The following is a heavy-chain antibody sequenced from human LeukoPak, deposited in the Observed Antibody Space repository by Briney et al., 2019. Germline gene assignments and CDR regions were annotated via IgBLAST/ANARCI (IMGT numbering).Heavy chain of an antibody. CDR2: IYDSGST. CDR3: ARSSSGWFVY. V-gene: IGHV4-59*08. J-gene: IGHJ5*01. Sequence: SETLSLTCTVSGGSISSYYWSWIRQPPGKGLEWIGNIYDSGSTNYNPSLKSRVTISVDTSKNQFSLKLSSVTAADTAVYYCARSSSGWFVYWGQGTLVTVSS. CDR1: GGSISSYY. D-gene: IGHD1-26*01.